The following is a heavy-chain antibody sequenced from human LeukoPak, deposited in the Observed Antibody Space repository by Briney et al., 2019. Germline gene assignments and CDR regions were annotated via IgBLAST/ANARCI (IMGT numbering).Heavy chain of an antibody. CDR3: ARDLGYCSSTSCYSVWFDP. CDR1: GYTFTGYY. CDR2: INPNSGGT. D-gene: IGHD2-2*01. V-gene: IGHV1-2*02. Sequence: ASVKVSCKASGYTFTGYYMHWVRQAPGQGLEWMGWINPNSGGTNYAQKFQGRVTMTRDTSISTAYMELSRLRSDDTAVYYCARDLGYCSSTSCYSVWFDPWGQGTLVTVSS. J-gene: IGHJ5*02.